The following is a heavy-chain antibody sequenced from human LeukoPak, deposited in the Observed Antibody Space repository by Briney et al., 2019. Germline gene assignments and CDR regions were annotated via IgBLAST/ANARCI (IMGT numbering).Heavy chain of an antibody. V-gene: IGHV3-30-3*01. J-gene: IGHJ6*02. CDR3: ARDLGGNYYYYYGVDV. Sequence: GGSLRLSCAASGFTFSSYAMHWVRQAPGKGLEWVAVISYDGSNKYYADSVKGRFTISRDNSKNTLYLQMNSLRAEDTAVYYCARDLGGNYYYYYGVDVWGQGTTVTVSS. D-gene: IGHD3-10*01. CDR2: ISYDGSNK. CDR1: GFTFSSYA.